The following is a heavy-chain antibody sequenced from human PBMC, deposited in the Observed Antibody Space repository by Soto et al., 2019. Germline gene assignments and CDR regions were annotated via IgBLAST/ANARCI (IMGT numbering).Heavy chain of an antibody. V-gene: IGHV4-59*01. CDR2: MSYSGST. D-gene: IGHD2-15*01. Sequence: PSETLSLTCTFSGGSISSYYWTWIRQPPGRGLEWIGYMSYSGSTNYNPSLKSRVTISVDMSKNQFSLNLTSVTAADTAVYYCASAARYCSGGSCYFLWFDPWGQGILVTVPQ. CDR3: ASAARYCSGGSCYFLWFDP. J-gene: IGHJ5*02. CDR1: GGSISSYY.